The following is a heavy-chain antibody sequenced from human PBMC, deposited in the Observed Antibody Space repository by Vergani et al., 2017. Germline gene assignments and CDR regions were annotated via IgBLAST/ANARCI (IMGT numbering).Heavy chain of an antibody. CDR3: ARSHYDFWSGTLSYFDY. D-gene: IGHD3-3*01. CDR2: TYYRSKWYN. Sequence: QVQLQQSGPGLVKPSQTLSLTCAISGDSVSSNSAAWNWLRQSPSRGLEWLGRTYYRSKWYNDYAVSVKSRITINPDTSKNQFSLQLNSVTPEDTAVYYCARSHYDFWSGTLSYFDYWGQGTLVTVSS. V-gene: IGHV6-1*01. CDR1: GDSVSSNSAA. J-gene: IGHJ4*02.